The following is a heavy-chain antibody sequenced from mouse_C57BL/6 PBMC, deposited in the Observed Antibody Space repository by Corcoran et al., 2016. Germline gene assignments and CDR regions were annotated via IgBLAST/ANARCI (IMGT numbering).Heavy chain of an antibody. CDR2: IDPSDSYT. D-gene: IGHD1-1*01. CDR1: GYTFTSYW. V-gene: IGHV1-59*01. J-gene: IGHJ2*01. Sequence: QVQLQQPGAELVRPGTSVKLSCKASGYTFTSYWMHWVKQRPGQGLEWIGVIDPSDSYTNYNQKFKGEATLTVDTSSSTAYMQLSSLTSEDSAVYYCARPITTVVATDYFDYWGQGTTLTVSS. CDR3: ARPITTVVATDYFDY.